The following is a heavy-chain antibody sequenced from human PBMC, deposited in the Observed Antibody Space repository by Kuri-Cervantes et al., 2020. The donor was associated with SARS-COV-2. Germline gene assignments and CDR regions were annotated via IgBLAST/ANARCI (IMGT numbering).Heavy chain of an antibody. CDR1: GFTFGDYA. CDR3: TREDDYIDLELGFDY. CDR2: IRSKAHGGTT. V-gene: IGHV3-49*03. D-gene: IGHD4-17*01. J-gene: IGHJ4*02. Sequence: GGSLRLSCIGSGFTFGDYAMRWFRQAPGKGLEWVGFIRSKAHGGTTEYAASVKGRFTISRDDSKSIASLQMNSLKTEDTAVYYCTREDDYIDLELGFDYWGQGTLVTVS.